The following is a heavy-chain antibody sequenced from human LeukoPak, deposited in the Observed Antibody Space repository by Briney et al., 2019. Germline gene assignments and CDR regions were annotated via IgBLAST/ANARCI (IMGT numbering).Heavy chain of an antibody. CDR1: GASLSDYY. J-gene: IGHJ4*02. CDR2: INHSGST. D-gene: IGHD3-16*01. V-gene: IGHV4-34*01. CDR3: ARIPPPGATAYGVVDY. Sequence: SETLSLTCAVYGASLSDYYWSWIRQPPGKGLEWIGEINHSGSTNYHPSLKSRVNLSVDTSKNQFSLKLNSVTAADTAVYYCARIPPPGATAYGVVDYWGQGTLITVSS.